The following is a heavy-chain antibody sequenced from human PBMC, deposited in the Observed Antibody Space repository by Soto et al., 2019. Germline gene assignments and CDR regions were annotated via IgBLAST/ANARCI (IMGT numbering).Heavy chain of an antibody. CDR2: ISAYNGNT. CDR3: ATNSGSYSYYYSYGMDV. V-gene: IGHV1-18*04. CDR1: GYTFTSYG. Sequence: GASVKVSCKASGYTFTSYGISWVRQAPGQGLEWMGWISAYNGNTNYAQKLQGRVTMTTDTSTSTAYMELRSLRSDDTAVYYCATNSGSYSYYYSYGMDVWGQGTTVTVS. D-gene: IGHD1-26*01. J-gene: IGHJ6*02.